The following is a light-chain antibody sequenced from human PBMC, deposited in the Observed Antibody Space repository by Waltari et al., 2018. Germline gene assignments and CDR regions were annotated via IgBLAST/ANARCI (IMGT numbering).Light chain of an antibody. V-gene: IGLV2-18*02. CDR1: SSDVGGYNR. CDR3: NSYKTGSSYV. J-gene: IGLJ1*01. Sequence: QSALTQPPSVSGSPGQSVTISCTGTSSDVGGYNRVSWYQQPPGTAPKLMIYEVSNRASGVPDRCSGSKSGNTASLTISGLQAEDEADYYCNSYKTGSSYVFGTGTKVTVL. CDR2: EVS.